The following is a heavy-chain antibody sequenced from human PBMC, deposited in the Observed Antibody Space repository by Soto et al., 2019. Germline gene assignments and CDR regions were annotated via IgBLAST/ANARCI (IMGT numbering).Heavy chain of an antibody. Sequence: ASVKVSCKVSGYTLTELSMHWVRQAPGKGLEWMGGFDPEDGETIYAQKFQGRVTMTEDTSTDTAYMELSSLRSEDTAVYYCATVFLYCSSTSCYGRGGVRGIMDVWGKGTTVTVSS. CDR3: ATVFLYCSSTSCYGRGGVRGIMDV. J-gene: IGHJ6*03. CDR2: FDPEDGET. D-gene: IGHD2-2*01. CDR1: GYTLTELS. V-gene: IGHV1-24*01.